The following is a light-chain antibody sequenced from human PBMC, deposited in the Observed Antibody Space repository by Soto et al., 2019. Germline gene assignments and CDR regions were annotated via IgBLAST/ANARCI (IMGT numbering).Light chain of an antibody. J-gene: IGKJ2*01. CDR3: QQYGSSPPYT. V-gene: IGKV3-20*01. CDR2: GAS. Sequence: EIVLTQSPGTLSLSPGERATLSCRASQSVSSSYLAWYQQKPGQAPSLLIYGASSRATGIPHRFSGSGSGTDFTLTISRLEPEDFAVYYCQQYGSSPPYTFGQGTKLEIK. CDR1: QSVSSSY.